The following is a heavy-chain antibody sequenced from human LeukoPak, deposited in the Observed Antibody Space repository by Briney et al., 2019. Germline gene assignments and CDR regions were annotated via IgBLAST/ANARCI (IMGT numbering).Heavy chain of an antibody. J-gene: IGHJ4*02. CDR2: INQDGSEK. Sequence: GGSLRLSCAASGFTLGVYWMTWVRQAPGKGLEWVANINQDGSEKHYLDSVKGRFTISRDNPRNSLSLQMSSLRAEDTAVYYCARNSESLTHPKYWGQGTLVTVSS. CDR1: GFTLGVYW. V-gene: IGHV3-7*01. CDR3: ARNSESLTHPKY. D-gene: IGHD1-14*01.